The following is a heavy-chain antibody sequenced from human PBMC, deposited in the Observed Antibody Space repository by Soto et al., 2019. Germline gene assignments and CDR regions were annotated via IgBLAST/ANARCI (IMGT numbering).Heavy chain of an antibody. CDR2: ISSSSSYI. D-gene: IGHD3-10*01. Sequence: EVQLVESGGGLVQPGGSLRLSCAASGFTFSSYSMNWVRQAPGKGLEWVSSISSSSSYIYYADSVKGRFTISRDNAKNSLYLQMNSLRAEDTAVYYCARDYYGSGSSPLFDYWGQGTLVTVSS. CDR1: GFTFSSYS. J-gene: IGHJ4*02. V-gene: IGHV3-21*01. CDR3: ARDYYGSGSSPLFDY.